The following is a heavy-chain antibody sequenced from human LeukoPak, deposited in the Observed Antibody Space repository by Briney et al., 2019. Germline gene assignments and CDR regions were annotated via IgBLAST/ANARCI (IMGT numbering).Heavy chain of an antibody. CDR2: ISYDGSNK. CDR3: AKVPDGDYAVDY. J-gene: IGHJ4*02. CDR1: GFTFSSYG. D-gene: IGHD4-17*01. Sequence: PGRSLRLSCAASGFTFSSYGMHWVRQAPGKGLEWVAVISYDGSNKYYADSVKGRFTISRDNSKNTLYLQMNSVRAEDTAVYYCAKVPDGDYAVDYWGQGTLVTVSS. V-gene: IGHV3-30*18.